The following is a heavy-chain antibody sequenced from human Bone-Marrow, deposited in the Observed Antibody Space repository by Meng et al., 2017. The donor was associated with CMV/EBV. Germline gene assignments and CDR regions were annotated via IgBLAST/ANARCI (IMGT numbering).Heavy chain of an antibody. D-gene: IGHD2-2*01. V-gene: IGHV1-69*05. CDR3: ARYQLLAESQYYFDY. CDR2: IIPIFGTA. J-gene: IGHJ4*02. Sequence: SVKVSCKASGYTFTGYYMHWVRQAPGQGLEWMGWIIPIFGTANYAQKFQGRVTITTDESTSTAYMELSSLRSEDTAVYYCARYQLLAESQYYFDYWGQGTLVTVSS. CDR1: GYTFTGYY.